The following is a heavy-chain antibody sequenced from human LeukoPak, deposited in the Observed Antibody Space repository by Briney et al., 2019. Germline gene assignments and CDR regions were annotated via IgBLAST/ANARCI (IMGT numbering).Heavy chain of an antibody. CDR2: IYYSGST. Sequence: SETLSLTCTVSGDSISSYYWSWIRQPPGKGLEWIGYIYYSGSTNYNPSLKSRVTISVDTSKNQFSLKLSSVTAADTAVYYCARFPDYYDSSGYGAFDIWGQGTMVTVSS. J-gene: IGHJ3*02. D-gene: IGHD3-22*01. CDR3: ARFPDYYDSSGYGAFDI. V-gene: IGHV4-59*01. CDR1: GDSISSYY.